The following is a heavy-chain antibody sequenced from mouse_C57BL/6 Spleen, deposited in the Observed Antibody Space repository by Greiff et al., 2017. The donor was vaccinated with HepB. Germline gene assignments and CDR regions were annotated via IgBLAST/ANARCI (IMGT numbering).Heavy chain of an antibody. Sequence: EVQLQESGPELVKPGASVKMSCKASGYTFTDYNMHWVKQSHGKSLEWIGYINPNNGGTSYNQKFKGKATLTVNKSSSTAYMELRSLTSEDSAVYYCVRYDYDGYFDVWGTGTTVTVSS. V-gene: IGHV1-22*01. CDR3: VRYDYDGYFDV. D-gene: IGHD2-4*01. J-gene: IGHJ1*03. CDR2: INPNNGGT. CDR1: GYTFTDYN.